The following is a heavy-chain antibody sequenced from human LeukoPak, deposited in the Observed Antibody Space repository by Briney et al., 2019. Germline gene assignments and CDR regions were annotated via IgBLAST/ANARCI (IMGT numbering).Heavy chain of an antibody. J-gene: IGHJ4*02. CDR3: ARGGGSGSYDY. CDR1: GVTFSGYF. D-gene: IGHD3-10*01. V-gene: IGHV3-21*01. Sequence: PGGSLRLSRAASGVTFSGYFMNWVRQAPGEGLEWVSSISGGSGYIYYADSVKGRFTISRDNARNSLYLQMNSLRAEDTAVYYCARGGGSGSYDYWGQGTLVTVSS. CDR2: ISGGSGYI.